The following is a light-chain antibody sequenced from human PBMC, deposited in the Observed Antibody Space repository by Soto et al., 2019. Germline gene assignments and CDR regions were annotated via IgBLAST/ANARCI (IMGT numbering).Light chain of an antibody. CDR3: QQYGNSPNT. CDR2: GAS. J-gene: IGKJ2*01. V-gene: IGKV3-20*01. CDR1: QSVSSSY. Sequence: EIVLTQSPGTLSLSPGERATLSCRASQSVSSSYLARYQQKPGQAPRLLIYGASSRATGIPDRFSGSGSGTDFTLTISRLEPEDFAVYYCQQYGNSPNTFGQGTKLEIK.